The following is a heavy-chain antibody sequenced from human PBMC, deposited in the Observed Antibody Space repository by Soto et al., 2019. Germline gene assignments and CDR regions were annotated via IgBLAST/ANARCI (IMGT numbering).Heavy chain of an antibody. CDR1: GGSFSGYY. CDR2: INHSGST. J-gene: IGHJ4*02. D-gene: IGHD2-8*01. Sequence: ETLSLTCAGYGGSFSGYYWSWIRQPPGKGLEWIGEINHSGSTYYNPSLKSRVTISVDTSKIHFSLNLTSVTAADTAVYYCARRTPYNNGAYFDYWGQGTLVTVSP. CDR3: ARRTPYNNGAYFDY. V-gene: IGHV4-34*01.